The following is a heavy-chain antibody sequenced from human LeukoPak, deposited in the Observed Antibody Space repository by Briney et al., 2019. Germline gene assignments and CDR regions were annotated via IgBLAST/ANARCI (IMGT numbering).Heavy chain of an antibody. CDR1: GGSISSFY. CDR3: ARAPEGYDFWSGPVYYYYYYMDV. Sequence: SETLSLTCTVSGGSISSFYWSWIRQPPGKGLEWIGSIYYSGSTYYNPSLKSRVTISVDTSKNQFSLKLSSVTAADTAVYYCARAPEGYDFWSGPVYYYYYYMDVWGKGTTVTVSS. J-gene: IGHJ6*03. V-gene: IGHV4-39*07. CDR2: IYYSGST. D-gene: IGHD3-3*01.